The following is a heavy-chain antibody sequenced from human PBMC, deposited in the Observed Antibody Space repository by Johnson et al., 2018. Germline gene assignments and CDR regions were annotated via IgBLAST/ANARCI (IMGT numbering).Heavy chain of an antibody. CDR2: VSSSGSTI. V-gene: IGHV3-11*04. CDR1: GFTFSDYY. Sequence: QVQLVQSGGGLVKPGGSLRLSCAASGFTFSDYYMSWIRQAPGKGLEWVSYVSSSGSTIYYADSVKGRFTISRDNAKNSLYLQMNSLRAEDTAVYFCARVGRGFRYEKALYYNYMDVWGQATTVTVSS. J-gene: IGHJ6*03. CDR3: ARVGRGFRYEKALYYNYMDV. D-gene: IGHD3-10*01.